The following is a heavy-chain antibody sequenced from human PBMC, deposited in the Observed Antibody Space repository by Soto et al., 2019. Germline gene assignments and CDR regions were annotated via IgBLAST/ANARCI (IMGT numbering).Heavy chain of an antibody. CDR3: AKMGVGATVHPYYFDY. D-gene: IGHD1-26*01. Sequence: PGGSLRLSCAASGFTFSNYAMTWVRQAPGKGLEWVSGIIVSGGGTFYSDSVKGRFTISRDNSKNTLYLQMNSLRAEDTALYYCAKMGVGATVHPYYFDYWGQGALVTVSS. CDR2: IIVSGGGT. J-gene: IGHJ4*02. CDR1: GFTFSNYA. V-gene: IGHV3-23*01.